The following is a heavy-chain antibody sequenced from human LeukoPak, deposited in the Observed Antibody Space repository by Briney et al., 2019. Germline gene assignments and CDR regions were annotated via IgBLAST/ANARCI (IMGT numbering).Heavy chain of an antibody. J-gene: IGHJ6*02. CDR3: ARGLTGTTYYYYGMDV. D-gene: IGHD1-7*01. Sequence: GGSLRLSCAASGFTFSSYGMNWVRQAPGKGLEWVSSISSSSSYIYYADSVKGRFTISRDNAKNSLYLQMNSLRAEDTAVYYCARGLTGTTYYYYGMDVWGQGTTVTVSS. CDR2: ISSSSSYI. V-gene: IGHV3-21*01. CDR1: GFTFSSYG.